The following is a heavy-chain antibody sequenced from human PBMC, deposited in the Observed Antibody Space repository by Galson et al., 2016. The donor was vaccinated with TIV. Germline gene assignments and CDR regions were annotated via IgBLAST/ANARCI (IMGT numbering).Heavy chain of an antibody. V-gene: IGHV1-46*01. Sequence: SVKVSCKASGYSLTSYNMHWVRQAPGQGLEWVGIINPSGGGTNYAQKLQGRVSMTSDTASNTVYMVLSSLRSEDTAIYWCARNLRLMETLPAHYNGPQNYYYAMDVWGQGTTVTVSS. CDR1: GYSLTSYN. J-gene: IGHJ6*02. D-gene: IGHD3-10*01. CDR3: ARNLRLMETLPAHYNGPQNYYYAMDV. CDR2: INPSGGGT.